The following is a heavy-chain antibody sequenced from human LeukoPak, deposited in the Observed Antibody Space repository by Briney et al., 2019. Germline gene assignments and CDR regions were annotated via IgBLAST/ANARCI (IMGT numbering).Heavy chain of an antibody. J-gene: IGHJ6*03. V-gene: IGHV4-59*12. CDR2: IYYSGST. Sequence: SETLSLTCTVSGGSIISYYWSWIRQPPGKGLEWIGYIYYSGSTNYNPSLKSRVTMSVDTSKNQFSLKLSSGTAADTAVYYCARGGGNWNDEKLYYYYYRDVWGKGTTVTVSS. CDR3: ARGGGNWNDEKLYYYYYRDV. CDR1: GGSIISYY. D-gene: IGHD1-20*01.